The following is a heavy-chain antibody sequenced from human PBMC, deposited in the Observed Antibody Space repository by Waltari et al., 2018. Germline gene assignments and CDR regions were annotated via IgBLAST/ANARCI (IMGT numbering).Heavy chain of an antibody. D-gene: IGHD3-9*01. J-gene: IGHJ5*01. CDR1: GGSMISSSYF. V-gene: IGHV4-39*01. CDR3: ARHEDDVSTGHFTWFDS. CDR2: IFYSGTT. Sequence: QLRESGPGLVKPSETLSLRCSVSGGSMISSSYFWAWIRQPPGKGLGWIGGIFYSGTTHRNPSLKSRVAMSIDPSNNHFSLRMTSMTAADTAMYYCARHEDDVSTGHFTWFDSWGQGTLVIVSS.